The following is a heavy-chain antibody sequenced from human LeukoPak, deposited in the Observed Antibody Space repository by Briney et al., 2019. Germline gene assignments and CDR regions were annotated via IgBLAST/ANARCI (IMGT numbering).Heavy chain of an antibody. CDR3: ARVGRGVIIGGDWFDP. CDR2: IYYSGST. CDR1: GGSFSGYY. Sequence: SETLSLTCAVYGGSFSGYYWSWIRQPPGKGLEWIGYIYYSGSTNYNPSLRSRVTISVDTSKNQFSLKLSSVTAADTAVYYCARVGRGVIIGGDWFDPWGQGTLVTVSS. J-gene: IGHJ5*02. V-gene: IGHV4-59*01. D-gene: IGHD3-10*01.